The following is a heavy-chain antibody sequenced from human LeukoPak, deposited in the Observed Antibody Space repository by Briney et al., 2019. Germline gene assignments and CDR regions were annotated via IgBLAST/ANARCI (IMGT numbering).Heavy chain of an antibody. D-gene: IGHD4-17*01. V-gene: IGHV3-23*01. Sequence: AGGSLRLSCAASGFTFSSYGMSWVRQAPGKGLEWVSTISGSGRSTDYADSVKGRFTVSRDNGKKLVHLQLNSLRAEDTAVYFCARIPHPDYADAQWGQGTLVIVSS. CDR2: ISGSGRST. CDR3: ARIPHPDYADAQ. CDR1: GFTFSSYG. J-gene: IGHJ4*02.